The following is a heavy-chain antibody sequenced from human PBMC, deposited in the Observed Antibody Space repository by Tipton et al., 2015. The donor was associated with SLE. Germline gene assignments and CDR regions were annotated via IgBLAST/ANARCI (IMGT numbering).Heavy chain of an antibody. J-gene: IGHJ5*02. CDR3: ARLPTGFPNWFDP. V-gene: IGHV4-39*01. CDR1: GFSISSSSYT. D-gene: IGHD4-17*01. Sequence: LRLSCTVSGFSISSSSYTWGWIRQPPGKGLEWIGTIHYSGTTYYNPSLRSRVTISVDTSKNQFSLKLSSVTAADTAVYYCARLPTGFPNWFDPWGQGTLVTVSS. CDR2: IHYSGTT.